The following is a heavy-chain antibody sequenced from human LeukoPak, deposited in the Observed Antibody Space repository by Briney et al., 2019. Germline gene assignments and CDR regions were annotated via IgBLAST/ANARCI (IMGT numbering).Heavy chain of an antibody. J-gene: IGHJ4*02. D-gene: IGHD5-18*01. CDR3: AKDERGYSYGLIDY. CDR2: IWYDGSNK. Sequence: PGGSLRLSCAASGFTFSSNGMHWVRPAPGKWLEWVAVIWYDGSNKYYADSVKGRFTISRDNSKNTLYLQMNSLRAEDTAVYYCAKDERGYSYGLIDYWGQGTLVTVSS. CDR1: GFTFSSNG. V-gene: IGHV3-33*06.